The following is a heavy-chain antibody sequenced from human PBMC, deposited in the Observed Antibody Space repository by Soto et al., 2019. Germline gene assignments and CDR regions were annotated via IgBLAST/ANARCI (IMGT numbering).Heavy chain of an antibody. V-gene: IGHV4-4*07. D-gene: IGHD5-12*01. CDR2: IYTSGRT. CDR1: GGSISRYY. Sequence: QVQLQESGPGLVKPSETLSLTCTVSGGSISRYYWSWIRQPAGKGLEWIGRIYTSGRTNYNPSLKSRVTMSVDTSMNLFSLKLSSGTAADTAVYYCAGGYSGSQFAPWGQGTLVTVSS. J-gene: IGHJ5*02. CDR3: AGGYSGSQFAP.